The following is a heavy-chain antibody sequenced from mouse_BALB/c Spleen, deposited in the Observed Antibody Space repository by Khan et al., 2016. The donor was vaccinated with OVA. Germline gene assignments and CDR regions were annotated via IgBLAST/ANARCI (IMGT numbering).Heavy chain of an antibody. V-gene: IGHV3-6*02. Sequence: EVKLEGSGPGLVKPSQSLSLTCSVTGYSITSGYFWNWIRQFPGNKLEWMGYIRYDGNSNYNPSLKNRISITRDTSKNQFFLKLNSVTPEDTATYYCARGGSSGPTWFAYWGQGPLVTVSA. J-gene: IGHJ3*01. CDR2: IRYDGNS. CDR3: ARGGSSGPTWFAY. CDR1: GYSITSGYF. D-gene: IGHD3-1*01.